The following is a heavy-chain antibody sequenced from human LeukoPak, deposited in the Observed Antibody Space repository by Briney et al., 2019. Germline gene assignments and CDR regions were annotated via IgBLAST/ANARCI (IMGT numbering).Heavy chain of an antibody. CDR1: GYTFTSYD. D-gene: IGHD3-10*01. CDR3: ARGRDYYYGSGSYNY. Sequence: ASVKVSCKASGYTFTSYDINWVRQATGQGLEWMGWMNPNSGNTGYAQKFQGRVTMTRNTSISTAYMALRSLRSEDTAVYYCARGRDYYYGSGSYNYWGQGTLVTVSS. J-gene: IGHJ4*02. CDR2: MNPNSGNT. V-gene: IGHV1-8*01.